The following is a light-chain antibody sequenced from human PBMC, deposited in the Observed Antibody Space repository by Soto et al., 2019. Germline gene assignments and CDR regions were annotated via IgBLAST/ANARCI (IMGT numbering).Light chain of an antibody. CDR1: QSISSY. V-gene: IGKV1-39*01. Sequence: DIQMTQSPSSLSASVGDRVTITCRASQSISSYLNWYQQEPGKAPKLLIYAASSLQSGVPSRFSGSGSGTDFTLTIISLQPEDYATYFCQQSYTMPYVFGPGTKVDIK. J-gene: IGKJ2*01. CDR2: AAS. CDR3: QQSYTMPYV.